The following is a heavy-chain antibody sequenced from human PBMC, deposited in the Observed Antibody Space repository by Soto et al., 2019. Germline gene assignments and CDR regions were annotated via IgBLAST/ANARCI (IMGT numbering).Heavy chain of an antibody. D-gene: IGHD3-22*01. V-gene: IGHV1-24*01. CDR3: VVYDSSGYYPNAFDI. CDR1: GYTLTELS. J-gene: IGHJ3*02. CDR2: FDPEDGET. Sequence: ASVKVSCKVSGYTLTELSMPCVRQAPGKGLEWMGGFDPEDGETIYAQKFQGRVTMTEDTSTDTAYMELSSLRSEDTAVYYCVVYDSSGYYPNAFDIWGQGTMVTVSS.